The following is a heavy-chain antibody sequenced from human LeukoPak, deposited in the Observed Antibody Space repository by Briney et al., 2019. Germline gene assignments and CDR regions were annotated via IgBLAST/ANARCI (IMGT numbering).Heavy chain of an antibody. CDR3: AKDWNGSSGWYGERGFDY. CDR1: GLTLSSYG. D-gene: IGHD6-19*01. CDR2: ISYDGSNK. Sequence: GGSLRLSCAASGLTLSSYGMHWVRQAPGKGLEWVAVISYDGSNKYYADSVKGRFTISRDNSKNTLYLQMNSLRAEDTAVYYCAKDWNGSSGWYGERGFDYWGQGTLVTVSS. V-gene: IGHV3-30*18. J-gene: IGHJ4*02.